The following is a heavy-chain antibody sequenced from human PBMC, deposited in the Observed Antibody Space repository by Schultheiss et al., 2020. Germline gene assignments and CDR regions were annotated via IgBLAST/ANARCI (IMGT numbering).Heavy chain of an antibody. CDR1: GFTVSSNY. D-gene: IGHD3-9*01. J-gene: IGHJ4*02. Sequence: GGSLRLSCAASGFTVSSNYMSWVRQAPGKGLEWVSYISSSSSTIYYADSVKGRFTISRDNSKNTLYLQMNSLRAEDTAVYYCAKDPSKITIFVGFDYWGQGTLVTVSS. CDR3: AKDPSKITIFVGFDY. CDR2: ISSSSSTI. V-gene: IGHV3-48*01.